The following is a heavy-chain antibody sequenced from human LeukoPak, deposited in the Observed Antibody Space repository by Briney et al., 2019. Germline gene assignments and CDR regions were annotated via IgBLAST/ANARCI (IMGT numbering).Heavy chain of an antibody. CDR3: AKDLYCTNGVCSDY. V-gene: IGHV3-23*01. CDR2: ISGSGGST. Sequence: GGSLRLSRAASGFTFSSYAMSWVRQAPGKGLEWVSAISGSGGSTYYADSVKGRFTISRDNSKNTLYLQMNSLRAEDTAVYYCAKDLYCTNGVCSDYWGQGTLVTVSS. J-gene: IGHJ4*02. D-gene: IGHD2-8*01. CDR1: GFTFSSYA.